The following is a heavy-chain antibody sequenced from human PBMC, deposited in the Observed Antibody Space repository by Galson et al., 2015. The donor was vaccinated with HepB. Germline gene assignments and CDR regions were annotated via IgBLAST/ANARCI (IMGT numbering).Heavy chain of an antibody. Sequence: SLRLSCAASGFTFSSYSMNWVRQAPGKGLEWVSSISSSSSYIYYADSVKGRFTISRDNAKNSLYLQMNSLRAEDTAVYYCARDPEELGYYDSSGFLGAFDIWGQGTMVTVSS. V-gene: IGHV3-21*01. CDR3: ARDPEELGYYDSSGFLGAFDI. CDR2: ISSSSSYI. CDR1: GFTFSSYS. D-gene: IGHD3-22*01. J-gene: IGHJ3*02.